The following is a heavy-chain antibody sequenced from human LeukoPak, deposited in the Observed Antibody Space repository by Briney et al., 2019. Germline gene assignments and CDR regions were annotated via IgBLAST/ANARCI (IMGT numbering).Heavy chain of an antibody. J-gene: IGHJ4*02. CDR2: INPNSGGT. Sequence: GASVKVSCKASGYTFTGYYTHWVRRAPGQGLEWMGWINPNSGGTNYAQKFYARVTMTRDTSISTAYMELSRLRSDDTAVFYCARSPDILTGENFDYWGQGTLVTVSS. V-gene: IGHV1-2*02. CDR3: ARSPDILTGENFDY. CDR1: GYTFTGYY. D-gene: IGHD3-9*01.